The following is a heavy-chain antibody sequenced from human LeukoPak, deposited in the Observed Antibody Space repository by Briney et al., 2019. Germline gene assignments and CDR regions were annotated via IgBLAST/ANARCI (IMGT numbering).Heavy chain of an antibody. D-gene: IGHD3-10*01. J-gene: IGHJ4*02. V-gene: IGHV1-46*01. Sequence: ASVKVSCKASGYTFTTYYMHWVRQAPGKGLEWMGKINPTGGSTTYAQKFQGRVTMTTDTSTSTAYMELRSLRSDDTAVYYCARDWRPTTITMVRGVIIPFDYWGQGTLVTVSS. CDR3: ARDWRPTTITMVRGVIIPFDY. CDR1: GYTFTTYY. CDR2: INPTGGST.